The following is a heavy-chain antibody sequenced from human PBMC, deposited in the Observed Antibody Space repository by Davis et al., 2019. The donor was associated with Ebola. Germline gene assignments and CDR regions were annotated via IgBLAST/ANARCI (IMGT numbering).Heavy chain of an antibody. D-gene: IGHD2-2*02. CDR3: ATNTLSGDYVDY. J-gene: IGHJ4*02. CDR2: ISGDTSTR. Sequence: GGSLRLSCEASGFTFSSYDMNWVRQAPGKGLQWISYISGDTSTRYYVDSVKGRFTIYRDNAKNSLYLQMNSLRDEDTAVYYCATNTLSGDYVDYWGQGALVTVSS. V-gene: IGHV3-48*02. CDR1: GFTFSSYD.